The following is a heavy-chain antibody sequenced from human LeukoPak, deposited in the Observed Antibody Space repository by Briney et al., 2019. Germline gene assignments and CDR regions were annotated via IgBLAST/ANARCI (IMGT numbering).Heavy chain of an antibody. V-gene: IGHV4-61*08. CDR2: IYYSGST. CDR3: ASRRDGYNY. J-gene: IGHJ4*02. Sequence: SQTLSLTCAVSGGSISSGGYYWSWIRQPPGKGLEWIGYIYYSGSTNYNPSLKSRVTISVDTSKNQFSLKLSSVTAADTAVYYCASRRDGYNYWGQGTLVTVSS. D-gene: IGHD5-24*01. CDR1: GGSISSGGYY.